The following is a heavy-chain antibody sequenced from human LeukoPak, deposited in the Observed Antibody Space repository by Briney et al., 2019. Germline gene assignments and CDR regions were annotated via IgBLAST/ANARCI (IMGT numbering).Heavy chain of an antibody. D-gene: IGHD6-19*01. CDR2: IGGGGPTT. CDR1: GFTFRDFW. CDR3: ARGFLGGTDQYFDS. J-gene: IGHJ4*02. V-gene: IGHV3-23*01. Sequence: GGSLRLSCAASGFTFRDFWMHWVRQAPGKGLVWVWTIGGGGPTTDYADSVKDRFTISRDNSKNTLYLQMSSLRAEDTAVYFCARGFLGGTDQYFDSWGQGTLVTVSS.